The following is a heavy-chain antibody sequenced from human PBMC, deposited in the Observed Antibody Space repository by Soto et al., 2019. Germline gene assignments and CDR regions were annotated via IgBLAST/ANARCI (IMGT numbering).Heavy chain of an antibody. J-gene: IGHJ5*02. CDR1: GFTFSSYS. CDR2: ISSSSSTI. Sequence: HPGGSLRLSCAASGFTFSSYSMNWVRQAPGKGLEWVSYISSSSSTIYYADSVKGRFTISRDNAKNSLYLQMNSLRAEDTAVYYCARDGRQSAAGWFDPWGQGTLVTVSS. D-gene: IGHD6-13*01. V-gene: IGHV3-48*01. CDR3: ARDGRQSAAGWFDP.